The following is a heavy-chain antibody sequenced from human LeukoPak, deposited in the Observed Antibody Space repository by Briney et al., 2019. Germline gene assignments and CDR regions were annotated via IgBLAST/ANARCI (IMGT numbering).Heavy chain of an antibody. CDR1: GFTFSSYG. J-gene: IGHJ4*02. V-gene: IGHV3-48*04. D-gene: IGHD1-1*01. CDR3: ARDPRTVRI. CDR2: ISGNGGVI. Sequence: GGTLRLSCAASGFTFSSYGMSWVRQAPGKGLEWLSYISGNGGVIQYADSVKGRFTISRDNAKNLLYLQMDSLRVEDTAIYCARDPRTVRIWGQGTLVTVSS.